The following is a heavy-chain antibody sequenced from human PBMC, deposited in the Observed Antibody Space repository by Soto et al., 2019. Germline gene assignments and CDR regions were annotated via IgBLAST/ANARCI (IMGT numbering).Heavy chain of an antibody. CDR1: GYTFTGYY. CDR2: INPNSGGT. D-gene: IGHD6-6*01. J-gene: IGHJ4*02. Sequence: ASVKVSCKASGYTFTGYYMHWVRQAPGQGLEWMGWINPNSGGTNYAQKFQGWVTMTRDTSISTAYMELSRLRSDDTAVYYCAREFGSSSRAFDYWGQGTLVTVSS. V-gene: IGHV1-2*04. CDR3: AREFGSSSRAFDY.